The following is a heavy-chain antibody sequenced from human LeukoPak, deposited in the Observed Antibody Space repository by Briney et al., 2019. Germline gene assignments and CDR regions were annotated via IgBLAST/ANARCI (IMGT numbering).Heavy chain of an antibody. CDR1: GFTFSSYS. J-gene: IGHJ4*02. V-gene: IGHV3-21*01. CDR2: ISSSSSYI. CDR3: AKDLYPYYYDSSGYEIDY. D-gene: IGHD3-22*01. Sequence: GGSLRLSCAASGFTFSSYSMNWVRQAPGRGREWVSSISSSSSYIYYADSVKGRFTISRDNAKNSLYLQMNSLRAEDTAVYYCAKDLYPYYYDSSGYEIDYWGQGTLVTVSS.